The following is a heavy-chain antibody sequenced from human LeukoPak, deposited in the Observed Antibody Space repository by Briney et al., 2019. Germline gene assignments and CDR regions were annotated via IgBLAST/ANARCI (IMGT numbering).Heavy chain of an antibody. D-gene: IGHD5-18*01. CDR2: TYHNGNT. V-gene: IGHV4-30-2*01. J-gene: IGHJ4*02. CDR1: GGSISSGGYS. CDR3: ASGGYSYGFDY. Sequence: SETLSLTCAVSGGSISSGGYSWSWIRQPPGKGLEWIGYTYHNGNTYYSLSLKSRVTISVDRSKNQLSLKLSSVTAADTAMYYCASGGYSYGFDYWGQGTLVTVSS.